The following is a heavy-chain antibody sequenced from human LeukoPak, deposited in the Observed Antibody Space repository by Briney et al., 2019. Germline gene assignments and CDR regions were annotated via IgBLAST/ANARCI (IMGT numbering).Heavy chain of an antibody. CDR1: GFTFSSYA. V-gene: IGHV3-30*04. D-gene: IGHD2-2*02. CDR3: ARGIAGYCSSTSCYRGVTD. Sequence: GGFLRLSCAASGFTFSSYAMHWVRQAPGKGLEWVAVISYDGNNKYYADSVKGRFTISRDNSKNTLYLQMNSLRAEDTAVYYCARGIAGYCSSTSCYRGVTDWGQGTLVTVSS. CDR2: ISYDGNNK. J-gene: IGHJ4*02.